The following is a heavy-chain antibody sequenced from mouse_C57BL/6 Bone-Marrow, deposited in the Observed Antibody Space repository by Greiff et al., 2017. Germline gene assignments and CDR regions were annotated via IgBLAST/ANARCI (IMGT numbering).Heavy chain of an antibody. CDR2: IYPGDGVT. D-gene: IGHD2-1*01. Sequence: VHLVESGAELVKPGASVKLSCKASGYTFTEYTINWEKQRPGKGLEWIGQIYPGDGVTNYNGKFKGKATLTADKSSSTAYMQLSSLTSEDSAVFVCARRGHCNALVYWGQGTTLTVSS. CDR3: ARRGHCNALVY. J-gene: IGHJ2*01. V-gene: IGHV1-80*01. CDR1: GYTFTEYT.